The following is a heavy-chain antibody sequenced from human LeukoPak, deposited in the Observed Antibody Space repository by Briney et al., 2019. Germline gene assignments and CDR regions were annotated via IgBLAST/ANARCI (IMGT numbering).Heavy chain of an antibody. V-gene: IGHV1-46*03. D-gene: IGHD2-2*03. CDR1: GYTFTSYY. J-gene: IGHJ5*02. Sequence: ASVKVSCKASGYTFTSYYMHWVRQAPGQGLEWMGIINHSGGSTIYAQKFQGRVTMTRDTSTSTVYMELSSLRSEDTAVYYCARGVDIVVVPAAIHPWGQGTLVTVSS. CDR3: ARGVDIVVVPAAIHP. CDR2: INHSGGST.